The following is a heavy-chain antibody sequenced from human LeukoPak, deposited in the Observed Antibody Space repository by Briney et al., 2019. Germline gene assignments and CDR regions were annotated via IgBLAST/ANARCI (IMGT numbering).Heavy chain of an antibody. Sequence: WGSLRLSCAASGFTFSNFGMHWVRQAPGKGPEWVAFIRYGGTGDYYPDSVEGRFTVSRDNSKNTLFLQMNSLRHEDTAVYFCAKDASTTSRTLDIWGQGTLVTVSS. CDR3: AKDASTTSRTLDI. D-gene: IGHD2/OR15-2a*01. CDR1: GFTFSNFG. CDR2: IRYGGTGD. V-gene: IGHV3-30*02. J-gene: IGHJ3*02.